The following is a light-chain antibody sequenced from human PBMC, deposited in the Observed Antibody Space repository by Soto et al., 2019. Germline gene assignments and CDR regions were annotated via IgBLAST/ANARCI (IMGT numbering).Light chain of an antibody. Sequence: EIVSTQSPATLSLSPGERATLSCRASQSVSSYLAWYQQKPGQAPRLLIYDASNRATGIPARFSGSGSGTDSTLTISSLEPEDFAVYYCQQRSNWITFGQGTRLEIK. J-gene: IGKJ5*01. CDR1: QSVSSY. CDR3: QQRSNWIT. CDR2: DAS. V-gene: IGKV3-11*01.